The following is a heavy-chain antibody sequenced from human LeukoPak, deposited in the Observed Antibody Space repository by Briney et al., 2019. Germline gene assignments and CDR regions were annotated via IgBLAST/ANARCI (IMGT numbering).Heavy chain of an antibody. J-gene: IGHJ4*02. CDR1: GYTFTGYY. D-gene: IGHD3-22*01. V-gene: IGHV1-2*06. CDR3: ARGYSSGYYSEDYFDY. Sequence: ASVKVSCKASGYTFTGYYMRWVRQAPGQGLEWMGRINPNSGGTNYAQKFQGRVTMTRDTSISTAYMELSRLRSDDTAVYYCARGYSSGYYSEDYFDYWGQGTLVTVSS. CDR2: INPNSGGT.